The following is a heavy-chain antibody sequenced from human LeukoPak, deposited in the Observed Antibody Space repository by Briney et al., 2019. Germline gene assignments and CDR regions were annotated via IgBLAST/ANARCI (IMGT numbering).Heavy chain of an antibody. V-gene: IGHV4-59*08. CDR1: GGSISSYY. Sequence: PSETLXLTCTVSGGSISSYYWSWIRQPPGKGLEWIGYIYYSGSTNYNPSLKSRVTISVDTSKNQFSLKLSSVTAADTAVYYCARGELIAAAIDYWGQGTLVTVSS. CDR3: ARGELIAAAIDY. CDR2: IYYSGST. D-gene: IGHD3-16*01. J-gene: IGHJ4*02.